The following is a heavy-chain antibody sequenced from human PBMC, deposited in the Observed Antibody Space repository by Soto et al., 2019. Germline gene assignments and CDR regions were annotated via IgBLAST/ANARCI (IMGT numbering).Heavy chain of an antibody. CDR2: IYYSGSV. J-gene: IGHJ5*02. V-gene: IGHV4-59*11. CDR1: GCSIDSHY. Sequence: SETLSRTSTVSGCSIDSHYWSWIRQPPGKGLEWIGYIYYSGSVTYNPSLKSRVTISLDTSRSQFSLKLSSVTAADTAMYYCAREKASGAYNWFDPWGQGTLVTVSS. CDR3: AREKASGAYNWFDP. D-gene: IGHD3-10*01.